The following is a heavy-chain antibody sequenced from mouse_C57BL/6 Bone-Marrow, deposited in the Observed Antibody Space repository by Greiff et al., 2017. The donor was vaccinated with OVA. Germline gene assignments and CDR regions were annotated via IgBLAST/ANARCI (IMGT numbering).Heavy chain of an antibody. V-gene: IGHV1-69*01. Sequence: VQLQQPGAELVMPGASVKLSCKASGYTFTSYWMHWVKQRPGQGLEWIGEIDPSDSYTNYNQKFKGKSTLTVDKSSSTAYMQLSSLTSEDSAVYYCARLGYGSAWFAYWGQGTLVTVSA. D-gene: IGHD1-1*01. CDR2: IDPSDSYT. CDR3: ARLGYGSAWFAY. CDR1: GYTFTSYW. J-gene: IGHJ3*01.